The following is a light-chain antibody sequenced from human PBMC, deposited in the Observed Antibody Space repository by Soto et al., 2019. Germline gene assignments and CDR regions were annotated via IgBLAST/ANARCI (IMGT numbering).Light chain of an antibody. CDR3: QQSYTTPIT. CDR1: QDIRNL. J-gene: IGKJ5*01. CDR2: AAS. V-gene: IGKV1-39*01. Sequence: DIQMTQSPSSVSASIGDRVTITCRASQDIRNLLGWYQQTPGNAPNLLVYAASSLQSGVPSRFTGSGSGTDFTLTISSLKPEDFATYFCQQSYTTPITFGQRTRLEIK.